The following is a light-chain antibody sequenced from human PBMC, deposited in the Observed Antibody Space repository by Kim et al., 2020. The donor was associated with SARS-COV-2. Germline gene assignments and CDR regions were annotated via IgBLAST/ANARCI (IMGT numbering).Light chain of an antibody. J-gene: IGLJ2*01. CDR1: SLRSYY. CDR2: GKN. Sequence: SSELTQDPAVSVALGQTVRITCQGDSLRSYYASCYQQKPGQAPVLVIYGKNNRPSGIPDRFSGSSSGNTASLTTTGAQAEDEADYNCNSRDSSGNHPVFGGGTQLTVL. CDR3: NSRDSSGNHPV. V-gene: IGLV3-19*01.